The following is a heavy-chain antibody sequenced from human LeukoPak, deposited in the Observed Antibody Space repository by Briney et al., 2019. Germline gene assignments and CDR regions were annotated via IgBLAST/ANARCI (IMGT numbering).Heavy chain of an antibody. CDR1: GGSVSSGTNY. CDR3: ARKNDYYDSSGNYLDAFDI. D-gene: IGHD3-22*01. Sequence: SETLSLTCSVSGGSVSSGTNYWNWIRQPPGKGLEWIGYMYYSGSTHYNPSLRSRGTISVDTSKNHFSLKLTSVTAADTAVYYCARKNDYYDSSGNYLDAFDIWGQGTMVTVSS. J-gene: IGHJ3*02. CDR2: MYYSGST. V-gene: IGHV4-61*03.